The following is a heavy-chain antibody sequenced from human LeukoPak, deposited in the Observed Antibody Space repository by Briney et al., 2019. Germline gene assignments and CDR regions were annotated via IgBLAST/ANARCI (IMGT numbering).Heavy chain of an antibody. CDR1: GFSFSRYE. D-gene: IGHD6-19*01. J-gene: IGHJ6*02. CDR3: ARVSGWYGMDV. Sequence: GGSLRLSCSASGFSFSRYEMNGVRQAAGRGGLGVSYISTSGTTIYYTDSAKGRFTTSRDNAQNPPYLHTNSPRAEDTALYYCARVSGWYGMDVWGQGTTVTVSS. V-gene: IGHV3-48*03. CDR2: ISTSGTTI.